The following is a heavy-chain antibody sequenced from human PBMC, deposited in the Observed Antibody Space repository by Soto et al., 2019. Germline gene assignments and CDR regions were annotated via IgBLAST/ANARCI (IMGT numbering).Heavy chain of an antibody. Sequence: SVKVSCKASGYTCTMYDINCVRQSTLQGLDWMGCMNPNSGNTGYAQKFQGRVTMTRNTSISTAYMELSSLRSEDTAVYYCAREIARSPDFWGQGTLVTVSS. CDR3: AREIARSPDF. CDR1: GYTCTMYD. D-gene: IGHD2-21*01. CDR2: MNPNSGNT. V-gene: IGHV1-8*01. J-gene: IGHJ4*02.